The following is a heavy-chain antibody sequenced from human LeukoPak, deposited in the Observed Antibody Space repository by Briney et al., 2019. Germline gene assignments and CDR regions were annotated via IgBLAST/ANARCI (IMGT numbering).Heavy chain of an antibody. J-gene: IGHJ3*01. V-gene: IGHV3-9*01. Sequence: GRSLTLSCAASGFTFNDYAMHWVRQVPGKGLEWVGGVNRNSDTIAYGDSVKGRFTNSRDNARNSLYLQMNSVRTEDTALYYCAKDLAVGTTPRVYAFDVWGQGTMVTVS. CDR2: VNRNSDTI. D-gene: IGHD1-26*01. CDR1: GFTFNDYA. CDR3: AKDLAVGTTPRVYAFDV.